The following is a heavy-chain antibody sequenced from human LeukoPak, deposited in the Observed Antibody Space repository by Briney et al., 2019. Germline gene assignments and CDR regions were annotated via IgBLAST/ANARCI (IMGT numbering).Heavy chain of an antibody. J-gene: IGHJ5*02. V-gene: IGHV3-23*01. CDR2: TTGRGDHI. Sequence: GGSLRLFCVVSGFSFSSYAMTWVRQAPGKGLEWVSGTTGRGDHIYYADSAKGRFTISRDNFKNTVFLEMNSLRDEDTAVYYCAKGLDLAIVSTLDRWGQGTLVTVSS. D-gene: IGHD1-26*01. CDR1: GFSFSSYA. CDR3: AKGLDLAIVSTLDR.